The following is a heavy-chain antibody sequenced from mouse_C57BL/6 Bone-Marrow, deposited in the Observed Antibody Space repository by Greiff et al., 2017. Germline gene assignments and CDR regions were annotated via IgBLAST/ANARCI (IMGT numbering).Heavy chain of an antibody. Sequence: VQLQESGPVLVKPGASVKMSCKASGYTFTDYYMNWVKQSHGKSLEWIGVINPYNGGTSYNQKFKGKATLTVDKSSSTAYMELNSLTSEDSAVYYCAREGDYYSNLADWGQGTLVTVSA. V-gene: IGHV1-19*01. D-gene: IGHD2-5*01. CDR1: GYTFTDYY. CDR3: AREGDYYSNLAD. CDR2: INPYNGGT. J-gene: IGHJ3*01.